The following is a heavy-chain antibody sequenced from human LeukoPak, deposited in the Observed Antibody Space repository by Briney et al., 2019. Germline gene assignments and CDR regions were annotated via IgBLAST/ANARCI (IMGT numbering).Heavy chain of an antibody. J-gene: IGHJ3*02. CDR1: GGSFSGYY. CDR3: ARSDRPRDAFDI. CDR2: INHSGST. Sequence: PSETLSLTCAVYGGSFSGYYWSWIRQPPGKGLEWIGEINHSGSTNYNPSLKSRVTISVDTSKNQFSLKLSSVTAADTAVYYCARSDRPRDAFDIWGQGTMVTVSS. V-gene: IGHV4-34*01.